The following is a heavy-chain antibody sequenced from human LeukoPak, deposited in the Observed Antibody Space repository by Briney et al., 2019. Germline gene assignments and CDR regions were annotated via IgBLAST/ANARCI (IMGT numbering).Heavy chain of an antibody. CDR1: GGTFSSYA. V-gene: IGHV1-69*01. Sequence: GASVKVSCKASGGTFSSYAISWVRQAPGQGLEWMGGIIPIFGTANYAQKFQGRVTITADESTSTAYMERSSLRSEDTAVYYCARGQLRPSWFDPWGQGTLVTVSS. J-gene: IGHJ5*02. D-gene: IGHD2-2*01. CDR3: ARGQLRPSWFDP. CDR2: IIPIFGTA.